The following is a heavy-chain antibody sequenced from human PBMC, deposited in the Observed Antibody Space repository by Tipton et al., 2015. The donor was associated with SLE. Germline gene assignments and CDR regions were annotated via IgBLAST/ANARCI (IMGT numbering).Heavy chain of an antibody. J-gene: IGHJ4*02. Sequence: TLSLTCAVSGGSISSGGYSWSWIRQPPGKGLEWIGYIYHSGSTYYNPSLKSRVTISVDRSKNQFSLKLSSVTAADTAVYYCASSDWGAFAWVYWGQGTLVTVSS. CDR1: GGSISSGGYS. D-gene: IGHD7-27*01. V-gene: IGHV4-30-2*01. CDR3: ASSDWGAFAWVY. CDR2: IYHSGST.